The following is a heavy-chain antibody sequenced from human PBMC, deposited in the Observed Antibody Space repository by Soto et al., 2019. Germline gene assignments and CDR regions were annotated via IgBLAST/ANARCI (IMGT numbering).Heavy chain of an antibody. V-gene: IGHV1-3*01. D-gene: IGHD3-10*01. CDR3: ARGFHGSADY. Sequence: ASVEVSCKASGYTFTSNAIHWMRQAPGQRLEWMGWINGGDANTQYSQNFQDRVTLSRDTSATTAHMELSSLRSEDTAVYYCARGFHGSADYWGQGTLVTVS. CDR1: GYTFTSNA. CDR2: INGGDANT. J-gene: IGHJ4*02.